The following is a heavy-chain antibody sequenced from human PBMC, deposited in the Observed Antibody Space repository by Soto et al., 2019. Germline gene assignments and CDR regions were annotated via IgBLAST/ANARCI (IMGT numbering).Heavy chain of an antibody. J-gene: IGHJ4*02. CDR3: ARDPFPPNGY. D-gene: IGHD2-8*01. Sequence: PGGSLRLSCADPGFTFSSYWMSWVRQAPGKGLEWVANIRQDGSEKYYVASVKGRFTISRDNAQNSLYLQMDSLRADDTAVYYCARDPFPPNGYWGQGTQVTVSS. V-gene: IGHV3-7*03. CDR1: GFTFSSYW. CDR2: IRQDGSEK.